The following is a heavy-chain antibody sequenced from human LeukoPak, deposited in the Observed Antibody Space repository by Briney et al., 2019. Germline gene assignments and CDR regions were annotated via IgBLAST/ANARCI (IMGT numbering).Heavy chain of an antibody. Sequence: GGSLRLSCGASGFTFSSYWMSWVRQAPGKGLEWVANIKQDGSEKYYVDSVKGRFTISRDNAKNSLYLQMNSLRAEDTAVYYCARVGIGIVGALDYWGQGTLVTVSS. CDR1: GFTFSSYW. D-gene: IGHD1-26*01. V-gene: IGHV3-7*01. CDR3: ARVGIGIVGALDY. CDR2: IKQDGSEK. J-gene: IGHJ4*02.